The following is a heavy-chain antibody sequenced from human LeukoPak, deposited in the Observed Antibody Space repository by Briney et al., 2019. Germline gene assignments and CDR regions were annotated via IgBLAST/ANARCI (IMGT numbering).Heavy chain of an antibody. V-gene: IGHV4-59*08. J-gene: IGHJ5*02. Sequence: SETLSLTCTVSGGSIANYYWSWIRQAPGKGLEWIGYIYYSGSTNYNPSLKSRVTISVDTSKNQFSLKLSSVTAADTAVYYCARRVVYCSGGSCYSGWFDPWGQGSLVTVSS. CDR3: ARRVVYCSGGSCYSGWFDP. D-gene: IGHD2-15*01. CDR1: GGSIANYY. CDR2: IYYSGST.